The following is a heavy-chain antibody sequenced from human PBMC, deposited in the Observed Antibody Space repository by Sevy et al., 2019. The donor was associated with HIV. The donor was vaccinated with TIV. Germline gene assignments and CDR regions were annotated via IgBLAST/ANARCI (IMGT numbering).Heavy chain of an antibody. J-gene: IGHJ4*02. D-gene: IGHD3-22*01. CDR1: GYTLIQIS. V-gene: IGHV1-24*01. CDR3: AATKDYYESSGDPFDY. Sequence: ASVKVSCKVSGYTLIQISMHWVRQAPGRGLEWMGSFDPEDGETIYAQKFQGRLTMTEDTSKDTAYMKMSSLKSEDPAVYYCAATKDYYESSGDPFDYWGQGTLVTVSS. CDR2: FDPEDGET.